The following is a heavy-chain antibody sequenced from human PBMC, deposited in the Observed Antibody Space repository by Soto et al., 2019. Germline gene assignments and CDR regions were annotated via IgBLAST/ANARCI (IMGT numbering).Heavy chain of an antibody. CDR1: GGTFSSYA. D-gene: IGHD6-13*01. J-gene: IGHJ6*02. CDR2: IIPIFGTA. V-gene: IGHV1-69*13. Sequence: GASVKVSCKASGGTFSSYAISWVRQAPGQGLEWMGGIIPIFGTANYAQKFQGRVTITADESTSTAYMELSSLRSEDTAVYYCARGGAAAGYYYYGMDVWGQGTTVTVSS. CDR3: ARGGAAAGYYYYGMDV.